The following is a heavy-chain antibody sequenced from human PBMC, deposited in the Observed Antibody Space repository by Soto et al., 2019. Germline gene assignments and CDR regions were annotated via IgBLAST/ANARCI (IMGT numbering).Heavy chain of an antibody. CDR3: ASFSGSYYSAMDV. Sequence: QVQLQQWGAGLLKPSGTLSLTCAVYGGSFSGYYWSWIRQPPGKGLEWIGEINHSGVTNYKPSLTPPAPXSXAXXPTLLPLPLKSVPAAATALYYCASFSGSYYSAMDVWGQGSTVTVSS. CDR2: INHSGVT. J-gene: IGHJ6*02. CDR1: GGSFSGYY. V-gene: IGHV4-34*01. D-gene: IGHD6-19*01.